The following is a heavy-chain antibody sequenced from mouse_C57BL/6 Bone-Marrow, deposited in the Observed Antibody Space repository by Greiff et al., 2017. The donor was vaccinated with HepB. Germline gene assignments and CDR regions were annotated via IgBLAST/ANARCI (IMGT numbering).Heavy chain of an antibody. J-gene: IGHJ4*01. CDR1: GYTFTSYG. Sequence: QVHVKQSGAELARPGASVKLSCKASGYTFTSYGISWVKQRTGQGLEWIGEIYPRSGNTYYNEKFKGKATLTADKSSSTAYMELRSLTSEDSAVYFCARRVSSYYAMDYWGQGTSVTVSS. CDR2: IYPRSGNT. V-gene: IGHV1-81*01. CDR3: ARRVSSYYAMDY. D-gene: IGHD1-1*01.